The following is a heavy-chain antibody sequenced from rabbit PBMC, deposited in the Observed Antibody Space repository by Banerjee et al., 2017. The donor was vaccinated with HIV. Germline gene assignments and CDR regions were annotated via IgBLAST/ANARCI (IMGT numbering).Heavy chain of an antibody. CDR1: GFSFSNKCV. J-gene: IGHJ4*01. CDR2: INTSSGNT. CDR3: ARGRNGGDYVAYEYVRLNL. D-gene: IGHD2-1*01. Sequence: QSLEESGGDLVNPEGSLTLTCTASGFSFSNKCVMCWVRQAPGKGREWIAYINTSSGNTVYASWAKGRFTISSTSSTTVALQMTRLTAADTATYFCARGRNGGDYVAYEYVRLNLWGQGTLVTVS. V-gene: IGHV1S40*01.